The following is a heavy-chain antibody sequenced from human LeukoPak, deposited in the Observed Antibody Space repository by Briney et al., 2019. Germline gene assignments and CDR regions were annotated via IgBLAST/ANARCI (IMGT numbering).Heavy chain of an antibody. D-gene: IGHD3/OR15-3a*01. CDR1: GGSISSYY. V-gene: IGHV4-39*01. CDR3: ARQTGSGLFILP. Sequence: SETLSLTCTVSGGSISSYYWGWIRQPPGMGLEWIGSIYYTGNTYYNVSLKSQVSISIDTSKNQFSLKLTSVTAADTAVYYCARQTGSGLFILPGGQGTLVTVSS. J-gene: IGHJ4*02. CDR2: IYYTGNT.